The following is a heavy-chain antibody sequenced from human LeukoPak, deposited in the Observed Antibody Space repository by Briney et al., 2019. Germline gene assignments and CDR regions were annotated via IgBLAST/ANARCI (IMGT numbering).Heavy chain of an antibody. CDR1: GFTFSSYW. CDR2: INSDGSGT. V-gene: IGHV3-74*01. J-gene: IGHJ5*02. Sequence: GGSLRLSCAASGFTFSSYWMHWVRQAPGKGLVWVSRINSDGSGTSYADSVKGRFTISRDNAKNSLYLQMNSLRAEDTAMYYCARGGYILTTNWFDPWGQGTLVTVSS. CDR3: ARGGYILTTNWFDP. D-gene: IGHD3-9*01.